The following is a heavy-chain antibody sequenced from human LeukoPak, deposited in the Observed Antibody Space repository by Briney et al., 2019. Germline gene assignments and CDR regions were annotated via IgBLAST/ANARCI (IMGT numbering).Heavy chain of an antibody. Sequence: SVKVSCKASGGTFSSYAISWVEQAPGQGLEWMGGIIPIFGTANYAQKFQGRVTITADKSTSTAYMELSSLRSEDTAVHYCARVQLGYCSSTSCYGYDYWGQGTLVTVSS. CDR3: ARVQLGYCSSTSCYGYDY. V-gene: IGHV1-69*06. D-gene: IGHD2-2*01. CDR1: GGTFSSYA. CDR2: IIPIFGTA. J-gene: IGHJ4*02.